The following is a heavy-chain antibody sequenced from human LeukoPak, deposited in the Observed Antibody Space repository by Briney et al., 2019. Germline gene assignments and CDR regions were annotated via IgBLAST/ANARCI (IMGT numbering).Heavy chain of an antibody. J-gene: IGHJ3*02. CDR1: GFTFKNYA. Sequence: GGSLRLSCAASGFTFKNYAMSWVRQAPGKGLEWVSAVSGNGRGDIYYTDSVKGRFTISRDNAKNSLYLQMNSLRAEDTAVYYCARESGFRGDAFDIWGQGTMVTVSS. V-gene: IGHV3-21*01. CDR3: ARESGFRGDAFDI. CDR2: VSGNGRGDI. D-gene: IGHD3-10*01.